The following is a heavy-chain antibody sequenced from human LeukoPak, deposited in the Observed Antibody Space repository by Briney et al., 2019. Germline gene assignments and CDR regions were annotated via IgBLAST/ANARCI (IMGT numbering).Heavy chain of an antibody. Sequence: KPSETLSLTCTVSGGSISSYYWSWIRQPAGKALEWIGYIYTSGSTNYNPSLKSRVTISVDTSKNQFSLKLSSVTAADTAVYYCASKIVVVPAAIDYYMDVWGKGTTVTVSS. D-gene: IGHD2-2*01. V-gene: IGHV4-4*09. CDR3: ASKIVVVPAAIDYYMDV. CDR2: IYTSGST. CDR1: GGSISSYY. J-gene: IGHJ6*03.